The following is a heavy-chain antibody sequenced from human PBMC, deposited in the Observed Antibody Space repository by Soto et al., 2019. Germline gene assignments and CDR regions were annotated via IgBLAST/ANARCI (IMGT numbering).Heavy chain of an antibody. CDR1: GFPFSTYG. J-gene: IGHJ4*02. CDR3: AKDTYYHDSSGYYVLDY. CDR2: ISYDGSNE. D-gene: IGHD3-22*01. Sequence: GGSLRLSCAASGFPFSTYGIHWVRQAPGKGLEWVTHISYDGSNEHYTESVKGRFTISRDNSKNTLYLQMNSLRAEDTAVYFCAKDTYYHDSSGYYVLDYWGQGTLVTVSS. V-gene: IGHV3-30*18.